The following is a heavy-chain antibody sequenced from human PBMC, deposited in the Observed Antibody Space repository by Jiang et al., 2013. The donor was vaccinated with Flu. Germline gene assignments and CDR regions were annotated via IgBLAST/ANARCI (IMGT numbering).Heavy chain of an antibody. CDR2: IYYSGST. V-gene: IGHV4-39*01. D-gene: IGHD1-26*01. J-gene: IGHJ5*02. CDR1: GGSISSSSYY. CDR3: ARRLGGSYFNWFDP. Sequence: LLKPSETLSLTCTVSGGSISSSSYYWGWIRQPPGKGLEWIGSIYYSGSTYYNPSLKSRVTISVDTSKNQFSLKLSSVTAADTAVYYCARRLGGSYFNWFDPWGQGTLVTVSS.